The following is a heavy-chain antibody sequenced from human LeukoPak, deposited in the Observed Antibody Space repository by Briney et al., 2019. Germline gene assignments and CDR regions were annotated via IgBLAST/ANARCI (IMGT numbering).Heavy chain of an antibody. J-gene: IGHJ3*02. CDR1: GGSISGYY. V-gene: IGHV4-59*08. Sequence: SETLSLTCTVSGGSISGYYWGWIRQPPGKGLEWIGNIYYSGNTNYHPSLKNRVTISVDTSKNQFSLKLSSVTVADTAVYYCARRRLVLDAFDIWGQGTMVTVSS. CDR3: ARRRLVLDAFDI. D-gene: IGHD1-1*01. CDR2: IYYSGNT.